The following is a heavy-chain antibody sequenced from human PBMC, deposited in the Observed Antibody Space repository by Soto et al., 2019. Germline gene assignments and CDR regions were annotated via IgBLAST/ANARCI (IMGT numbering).Heavy chain of an antibody. CDR1: GFTFSSYA. CDR2: ISGSGGST. J-gene: IGHJ4*01. V-gene: IGHV3-23*01. Sequence: PGGSLRLSCAASGFTFSSYAMSWVRQAPGKGLEWVSAISGSGGSTYYADSVKGRFTISRDNSKNTLYLQMNSLRAEDTAVYYRAKAVVRGVITPRDHGGQGTLLTVSS. CDR3: AKAVVRGVITPRDH. D-gene: IGHD3-10*01.